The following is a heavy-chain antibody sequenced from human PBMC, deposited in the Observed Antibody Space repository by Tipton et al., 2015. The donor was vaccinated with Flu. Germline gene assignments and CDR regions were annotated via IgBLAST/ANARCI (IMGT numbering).Heavy chain of an antibody. Sequence: TLSLTCGVSGYSISSGHYWGWIRQSPGKGLGWIASIYHSGSTYYNPSLKSRVTISVDTSKNQLSLKLTSVTAADTAAYYCARRKFYDSSGYYYPLFDFWGQGTLVTVSS. D-gene: IGHD3-22*01. CDR2: IYHSGST. CDR3: ARRKFYDSSGYYYPLFDF. V-gene: IGHV4-38-2*01. CDR1: GYSISSGHY. J-gene: IGHJ4*02.